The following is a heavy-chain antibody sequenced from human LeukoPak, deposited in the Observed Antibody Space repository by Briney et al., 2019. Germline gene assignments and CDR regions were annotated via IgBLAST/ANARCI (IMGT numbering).Heavy chain of an antibody. CDR3: ARVNYYAVGSYYINWFDL. Sequence: PSETLSLTCTVSGGSVNNYYWSWIRQPPGKGVEGIGYMYDSATTHYNPSLTSRVTISVDASKNQCSPQLTSVTAADTAVYYCARVNYYAVGSYYINWFDLWGQGTLVTVSS. V-gene: IGHV4-59*02. J-gene: IGHJ5*02. D-gene: IGHD3-10*01. CDR2: MYDSATT. CDR1: GGSVNNYY.